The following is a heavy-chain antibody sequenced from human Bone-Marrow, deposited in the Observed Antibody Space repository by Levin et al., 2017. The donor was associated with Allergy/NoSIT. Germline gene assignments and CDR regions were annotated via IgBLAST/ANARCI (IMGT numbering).Heavy chain of an antibody. D-gene: IGHD3-10*01. CDR3: AKSLWFGAYFDY. V-gene: IGHV4-30-2*01. J-gene: IGHJ4*02. Sequence: SQTLSLTCAVSGGSISSGGYSWSWIRQPPGKGLEWIGYIYHSGSTYYNPSLKSRVTISMDRSKNHFSLNLTSVTAADTAVYFCAKSLWFGAYFDYWGQGTLVTVPS. CDR2: IYHSGST. CDR1: GGSISSGGYS.